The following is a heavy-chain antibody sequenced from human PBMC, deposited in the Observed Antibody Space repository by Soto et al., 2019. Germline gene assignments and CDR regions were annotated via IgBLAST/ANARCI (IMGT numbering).Heavy chain of an antibody. CDR3: ARAPYYYDSSGYLYYFDY. CDR1: GGSISSYY. Sequence: SETLSLTCTVSGGSISSYYWSWIRQPPGKGLEWIGYIYYSGSTNYNPSLKSRVTISVDTSKNQFSLKLSSVTAADTAVYYCARAPYYYDSSGYLYYFDYWGQGTLVTVSS. CDR2: IYYSGST. D-gene: IGHD3-22*01. V-gene: IGHV4-59*01. J-gene: IGHJ4*02.